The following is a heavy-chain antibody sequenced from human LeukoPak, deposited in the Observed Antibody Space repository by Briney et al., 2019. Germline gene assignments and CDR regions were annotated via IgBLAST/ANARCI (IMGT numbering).Heavy chain of an antibody. CDR2: IRYDGSNK. Sequence: GGSLRLSCAASGFTFSSYEMNWVRQAPGKGLEWVAFIRYDGSNKYYADSVRGRFAISRDNSKNTLYLQMNSLRAEDTAVYFCAKGSKAVLFTRDHYMDVWGKGTTVTISS. CDR1: GFTFSSYE. V-gene: IGHV3-30*02. CDR3: AKGSKAVLFTRDHYMDV. D-gene: IGHD6-19*01. J-gene: IGHJ6*03.